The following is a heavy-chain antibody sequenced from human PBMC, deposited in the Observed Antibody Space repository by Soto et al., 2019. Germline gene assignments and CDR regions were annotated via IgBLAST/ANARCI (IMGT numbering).Heavy chain of an antibody. J-gene: IGHJ4*02. CDR3: ARGRYGEY. CDR2: ISAHNGNT. CDR1: GYGFTTYG. D-gene: IGHD3-10*01. Sequence: QVHLVQSGAEVKKPGASVKVSCKGSGYGFTTYGITWVRQAPGQGLEWMAWISAHNGNTDYAQDLQVRVTVTRDTSTSTAYMELRSLRSDDTAVYYCARGRYGEYWGQGALVTVSS. V-gene: IGHV1-18*01.